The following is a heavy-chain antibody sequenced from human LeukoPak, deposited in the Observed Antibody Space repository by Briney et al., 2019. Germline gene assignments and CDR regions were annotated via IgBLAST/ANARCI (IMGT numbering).Heavy chain of an antibody. CDR3: ARDQKKGGYCSGGSCYSDAFDI. CDR2: IYYSGST. J-gene: IGHJ3*02. V-gene: IGHV4-39*07. CDR1: GGSISSSSYY. D-gene: IGHD2-15*01. Sequence: PSETLSLTCTVSGGSISSSSYYWGWIRQPPGRGLEWIGSIYYSGSTYYNPSLKSRVTISVDTSKNQFSLKLSSVTAADTAVYYCARDQKKGGYCSGGSCYSDAFDIWGQGTMVTVSS.